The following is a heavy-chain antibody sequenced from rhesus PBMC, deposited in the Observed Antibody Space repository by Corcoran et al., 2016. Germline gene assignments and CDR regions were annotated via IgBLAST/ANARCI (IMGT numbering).Heavy chain of an antibody. Sequence: QLQLQESGPGLVKPSETLSVTCAVSGGSISSSDWSWIRQAPGKGLEWIGDIYGRGSSNNYNHPLKSRVTLSVDTSQNQLALKLSYVTAADTAVYYCARGRAGVISSVDYWGQGVLVTVSS. J-gene: IGHJ4*01. CDR2: IYGRGSSN. D-gene: IGHD3-34*01. V-gene: IGHV4-169*01. CDR1: GGSISSSD. CDR3: ARGRAGVISSVDY.